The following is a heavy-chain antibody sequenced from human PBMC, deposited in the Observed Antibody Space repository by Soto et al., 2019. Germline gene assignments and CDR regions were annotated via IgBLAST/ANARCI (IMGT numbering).Heavy chain of an antibody. Sequence: SETLSLTCTVSGGSISSYYWSWIRQPPGKGLEWIGYIYNSGSTNYNPSLKRRVSISIDTSMNQFSLNLNSVTAADTAVYYCARAEFRSRSLHYYYGLDVSGQGTKV. CDR3: ARAEFRSRSLHYYYGLDV. CDR1: GGSISSYY. V-gene: IGHV4-59*01. CDR2: IYNSGST. J-gene: IGHJ6*02. D-gene: IGHD3-10*01.